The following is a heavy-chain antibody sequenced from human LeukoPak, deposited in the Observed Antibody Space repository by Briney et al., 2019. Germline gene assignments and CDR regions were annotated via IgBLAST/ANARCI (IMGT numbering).Heavy chain of an antibody. Sequence: ASLKVSCKAAGYTFTGYYMHWVRQAPGQGLEWMGWINPNIGGTNYEQKFQGRVTMTRDTSISTACMELSRLTSDDTAVYYCARDPPIGGADVFDIWGQGTMVTVSS. CDR2: INPNIGGT. CDR3: ARDPPIGGADVFDI. CDR1: GYTFTGYY. V-gene: IGHV1-2*02. J-gene: IGHJ3*02. D-gene: IGHD3-10*01.